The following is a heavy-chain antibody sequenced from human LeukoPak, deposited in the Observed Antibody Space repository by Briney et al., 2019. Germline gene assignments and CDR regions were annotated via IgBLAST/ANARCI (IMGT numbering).Heavy chain of an antibody. CDR2: ISSTSRSSYI. CDR3: ARSYRSIATLSRLDY. D-gene: IGHD6-6*01. Sequence: GGSLRLSCAASGFSFGSYSMNWVRQAPGKGLEWVSSISSTSRSSYIFYAESVEGRFTISRDNTKNSLFLQMNSLRAEDTAVYYCARSYRSIATLSRLDYWGQGTLVTVSS. J-gene: IGHJ4*02. CDR1: GFSFGSYS. V-gene: IGHV3-21*04.